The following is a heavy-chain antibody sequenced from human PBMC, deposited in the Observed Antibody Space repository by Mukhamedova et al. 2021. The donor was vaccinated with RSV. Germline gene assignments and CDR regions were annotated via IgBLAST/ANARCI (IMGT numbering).Heavy chain of an antibody. CDR2: SIGSGGRT. J-gene: IGHJ3*02. D-gene: IGHD6-6*01. V-gene: IGHV3-23*01. Sequence: APGKGLECVSTSIGSGGRTYYADSVKGRFTISRDNPKNTLYRQMDSLRAEDTAIYYCAKDRSSSTIDAFDSWGQGTVVTVSS. CDR3: AKDRSSSTIDAFDS.